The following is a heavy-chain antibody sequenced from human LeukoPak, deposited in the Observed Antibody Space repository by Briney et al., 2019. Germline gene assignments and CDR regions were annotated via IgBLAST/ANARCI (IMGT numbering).Heavy chain of an antibody. V-gene: IGHV1-3*01. J-gene: IGHJ4*02. CDR1: GYTFTSYA. CDR2: INAGDGDT. D-gene: IGHD1-1*01. Sequence: ASVKVSCTASGYTFTSYAMHWVRQAPGQRLEWMGWINAGDGDTKYSQNLQGRVTITRDTSANTVYMQLSSLRSEDTAVYYCTRPYKEQLDFDHWGQGTLVTVSS. CDR3: TRPYKEQLDFDH.